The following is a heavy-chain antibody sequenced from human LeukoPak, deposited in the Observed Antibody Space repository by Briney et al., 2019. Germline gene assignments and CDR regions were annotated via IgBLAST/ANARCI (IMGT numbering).Heavy chain of an antibody. D-gene: IGHD2-21*01. V-gene: IGHV3-33*07. J-gene: IGHJ5*02. Sequence: GGSPRLSCTASGFTFSSYWMYWVRQAPGKGLEWVAVIWYDGSNKYYADSVKGRFTISRDNSKNTLYLQMNSLRAEDTAVYYCARDLLNPWGQGTLVTVSS. CDR2: IWYDGSNK. CDR3: ARDLLNP. CDR1: GFTFSSYW.